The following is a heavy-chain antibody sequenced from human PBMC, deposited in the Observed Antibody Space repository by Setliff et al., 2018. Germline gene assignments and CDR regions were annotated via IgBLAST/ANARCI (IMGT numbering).Heavy chain of an antibody. V-gene: IGHV4-34*01. CDR1: GGPFSDYY. J-gene: IGHJ4*02. D-gene: IGHD3-16*01. Sequence: SETLSLTCTFYGGPFSDYYWGWVRQTQGKGLEWIAEINPSGTTNYIPSLKSRLTISVDTSKRQFSLKLNSVTAADTAVYYCRFWSYVYKNDYWAQGTLVTVSS. CDR2: INPSGTT. CDR3: RFWSYVYKNDY.